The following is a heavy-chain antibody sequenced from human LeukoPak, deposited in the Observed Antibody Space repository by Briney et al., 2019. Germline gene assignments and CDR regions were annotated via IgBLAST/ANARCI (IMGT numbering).Heavy chain of an antibody. J-gene: IGHJ6*03. CDR1: GFTFSSYG. D-gene: IGHD3-9*01. V-gene: IGHV3-30*02. CDR2: IRYDGSNK. Sequence: GGSLRLSCAASGFTFSSYGMHWVRQAPGKGLGWVAFIRYDGSNKYYADSVKGRFTISRDNSKNTLYLQMNSLRAEDTAVYYCAKDYYDILTGYKAYYYYMDVWGKGTTVTISS. CDR3: AKDYYDILTGYKAYYYYMDV.